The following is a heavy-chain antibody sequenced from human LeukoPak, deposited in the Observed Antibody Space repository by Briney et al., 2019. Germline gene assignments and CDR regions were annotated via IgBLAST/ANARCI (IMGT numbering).Heavy chain of an antibody. D-gene: IGHD4-17*01. V-gene: IGHV3-23*01. CDR1: GFTFSSYA. J-gene: IGHJ3*02. CDR2: ISGSGGST. CDR3: AKDKGGAVTLRAFDI. Sequence: PGGSLRLSCAASGFTFSSYAMSWVRKAPGKGLEWVSAISGSGGSTYYADSVKGRFTISRDNSKNTLYLQMNSLRAEDTAVYYCAKDKGGAVTLRAFDIWGQGTMVTVSS.